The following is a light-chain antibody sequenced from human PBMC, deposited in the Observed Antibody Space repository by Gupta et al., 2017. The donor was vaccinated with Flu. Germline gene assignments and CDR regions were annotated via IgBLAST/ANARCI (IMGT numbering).Light chain of an antibody. J-gene: IGLJ1*01. Sequence: VTISCTGSSSNIGAGYDVHWYQQLPGTAPKLLIYGNNNRPSGVPDRFSGSRSGTSASLAITGLQAEDEADDYCQSFDSSLTAHVFGAGTKVT. CDR3: QSFDSSLTAHV. V-gene: IGLV1-40*01. CDR1: SSNIGAGYD. CDR2: GNN.